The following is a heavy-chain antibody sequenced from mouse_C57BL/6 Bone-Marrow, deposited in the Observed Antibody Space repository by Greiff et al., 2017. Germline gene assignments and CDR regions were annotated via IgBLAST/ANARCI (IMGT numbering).Heavy chain of an antibody. CDR2: ILPGSGST. J-gene: IGHJ3*01. CDR3: ARGVGGFAC. D-gene: IGHD1-1*02. CDR1: GYTFTGYW. Sequence: QVQLQQSGAELMKPGASVKLSCKATGYTFTGYWIEWVKQRPGHGLEWIGEILPGSGSTNYNDKFKGKATFTADTSSNTAYMQLSSQTTEDSAIYYCARGVGGFACWGRGTLVTVSA. V-gene: IGHV1-9*01.